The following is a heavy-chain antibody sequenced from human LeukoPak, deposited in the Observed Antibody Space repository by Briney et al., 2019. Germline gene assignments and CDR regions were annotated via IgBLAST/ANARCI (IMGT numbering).Heavy chain of an antibody. CDR1: GGSISSYY. D-gene: IGHD2-8*01. CDR3: ARANANNDAFDI. Sequence: SETLSLTCSVSGGSISSYYWSWIRQPPGKGLEWIGNIYYSGSTNDNPSLKTRVTISVDTSKNQFSLQLSSVTAADTAEYYCARANANNDAFDIWGRGTLVTVSS. J-gene: IGHJ3*02. V-gene: IGHV4-59*01. CDR2: IYYSGST.